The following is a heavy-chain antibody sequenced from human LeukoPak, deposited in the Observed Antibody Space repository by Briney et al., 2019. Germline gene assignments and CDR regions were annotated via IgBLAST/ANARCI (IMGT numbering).Heavy chain of an antibody. V-gene: IGHV3-9*01. D-gene: IGHD1-26*01. CDR1: GFTFDDYA. CDR2: ISWNSGSI. Sequence: LGRSLRLSCAASGFTFDDYAMHWVRQAPGKGLEWVSGISWNSGSIGYADSVRGRFTISRDNSKNTLYLQMNSLRAEDTAVYYCAKDLRGSSYSYFYYLDVWGKGTTVTVSS. CDR3: AKDLRGSSYSYFYYLDV. J-gene: IGHJ6*03.